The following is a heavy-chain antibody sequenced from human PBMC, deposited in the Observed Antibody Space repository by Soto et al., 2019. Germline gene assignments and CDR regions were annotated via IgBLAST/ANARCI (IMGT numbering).Heavy chain of an antibody. CDR1: GGSISSSSYY. D-gene: IGHD6-19*01. CDR2: IYYSGST. J-gene: IGHJ4*02. CDR3: ARHETYSSGWGRSFDY. V-gene: IGHV4-39*01. Sequence: QLQLQESGPGLVKPSETLSLTCTVSGGSISSSSYYWGWIRQPPGKGLEWIGSIYYSGSTYYNPCLKSRVTISVDTSKNQSSLKLSSVTAADTAVYYCARHETYSSGWGRSFDYWGQGTLVTVSS.